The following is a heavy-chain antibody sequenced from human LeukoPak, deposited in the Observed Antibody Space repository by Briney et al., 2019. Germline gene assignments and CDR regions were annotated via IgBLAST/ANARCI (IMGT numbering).Heavy chain of an antibody. V-gene: IGHV4-61*08. J-gene: IGHJ4*02. Sequence: ETLSLTCTVSGGSISSGDYYWSWIRQPPGKGLEWIGYIYHSGSTNYNPSLKSRVTISVDTSKNQFSLKVSSVTAADTAVYYCAREAIGVATTYYFDYWGQGSLVTVSS. CDR1: GGSISSGDYY. CDR3: AREAIGVATTYYFDY. D-gene: IGHD5-12*01. CDR2: IYHSGST.